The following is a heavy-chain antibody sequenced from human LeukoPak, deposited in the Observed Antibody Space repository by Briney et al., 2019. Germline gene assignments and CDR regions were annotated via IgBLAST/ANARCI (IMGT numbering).Heavy chain of an antibody. CDR3: ARQGSGGRAFDI. Sequence: PSETLSLTCIVSGGSISRYYWSWIRQPPGKGLEWIGYIYSSGSTNSNPSLKSRVTISVDTSKSQFSLKMTSVTAADTAVYYCARQGSGGRAFDIWGQGTMVTVSS. CDR2: IYSSGST. D-gene: IGHD1-26*01. V-gene: IGHV4-59*08. J-gene: IGHJ3*02. CDR1: GGSISRYY.